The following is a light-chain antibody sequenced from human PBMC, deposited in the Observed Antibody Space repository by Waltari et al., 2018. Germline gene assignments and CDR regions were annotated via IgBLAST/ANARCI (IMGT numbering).Light chain of an antibody. CDR1: QSVRSN. CDR3: QQYNNWPLT. Sequence: IVLTQSPATLSVSPGERATLSCRASQSVRSNLAWYQQKPGQAPRLLIYDASTRATGIPARFSGSGSGTEFTLTISSLQSEDFAVYYCQQYNNWPLTFGGGTKVEIK. J-gene: IGKJ4*01. CDR2: DAS. V-gene: IGKV3D-15*01.